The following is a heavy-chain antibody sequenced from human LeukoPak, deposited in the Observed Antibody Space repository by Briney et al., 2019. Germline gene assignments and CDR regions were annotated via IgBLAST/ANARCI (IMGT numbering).Heavy chain of an antibody. CDR3: AKDLAYYFDY. Sequence: GGSLRLSCAASGFTFSSYGMHWVRQAPGKGLEWVAVIWYGGSNKYYADSVKGRFTISRDNSKNTLYLQMNSLRAEDTAVYYCAKDLAYYFDYWGLGNLVTVSS. V-gene: IGHV3-30*02. CDR1: GFTFSSYG. J-gene: IGHJ4*02. D-gene: IGHD3-3*02. CDR2: IWYGGSNK.